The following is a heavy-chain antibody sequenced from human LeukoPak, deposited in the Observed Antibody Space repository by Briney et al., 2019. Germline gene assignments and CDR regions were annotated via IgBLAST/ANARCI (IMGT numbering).Heavy chain of an antibody. CDR2: IYYSGST. D-gene: IGHD3-10*01. J-gene: IGHJ4*02. CDR1: GGSISSYY. Sequence: SETLSLTCTVSGGSISSYYWSWIRQPPGKGLEWIGYIYYSGSTNYNPSLKSRVIISVDTSKNQFSLKLSSVTAADTAVYYCARVDIVLVRGVTPWYFDYWGQGTLVTVSS. CDR3: ARVDIVLVRGVTPWYFDY. V-gene: IGHV4-59*01.